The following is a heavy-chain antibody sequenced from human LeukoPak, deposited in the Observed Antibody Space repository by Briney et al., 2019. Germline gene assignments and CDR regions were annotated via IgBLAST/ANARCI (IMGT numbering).Heavy chain of an antibody. CDR3: AKSAGTSGGGYYYYGMDV. V-gene: IGHV3-21*01. CDR1: GFTFSSYS. Sequence: GGSLRLSCAASGFTFSSYSMNWVRPAPGKGLEWVSSISSSSSYIYYADSVKGRFTISRDNAKNSLYLQMNSLRAEDTAVYYCAKSAGTSGGGYYYYGMDVWGQGTTVTVSS. CDR2: ISSSSSYI. D-gene: IGHD6-13*01. J-gene: IGHJ6*02.